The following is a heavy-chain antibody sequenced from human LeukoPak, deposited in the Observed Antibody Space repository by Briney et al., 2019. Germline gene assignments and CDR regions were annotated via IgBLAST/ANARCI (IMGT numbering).Heavy chain of an antibody. CDR1: GFTFNNYY. J-gene: IGHJ4*02. Sequence: GGSLRLSCEASGFTFNNYYINWIRQTPGKGLQWISYTSGSGNYTKYADFVKGRFIISRDNDKKSLYLQMNNVAVEDTGVYYCARGGPFDYWGQGVLVTVSS. D-gene: IGHD2-15*01. CDR2: TSGSGNYT. V-gene: IGHV3-11*06. CDR3: ARGGPFDY.